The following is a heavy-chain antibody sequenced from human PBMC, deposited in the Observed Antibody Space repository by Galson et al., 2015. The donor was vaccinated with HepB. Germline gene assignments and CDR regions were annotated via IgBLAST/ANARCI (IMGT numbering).Heavy chain of an antibody. D-gene: IGHD5-18*01. V-gene: IGHV3-9*01. CDR1: GFTFDDYA. CDR3: AKAPIFDGYPLDY. Sequence: SLRLSCAASGFTFDDYAMHWVRQAPGKGLEWVSSISWNSGNIGYADSIKGRFTISRDNAKNSLYLQMNSPRAEDTALYYCAKAPIFDGYPLDYWGQGTLVTVSS. J-gene: IGHJ4*02. CDR2: ISWNSGNI.